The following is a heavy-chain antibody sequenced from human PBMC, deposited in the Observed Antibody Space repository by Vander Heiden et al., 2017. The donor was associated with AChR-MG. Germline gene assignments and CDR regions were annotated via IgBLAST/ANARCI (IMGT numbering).Heavy chain of an antibody. J-gene: IGHJ6*02. V-gene: IGHV1-2*02. CDR1: GYTFNGYY. Sequence: QVQLVQSGAEVKKPGASVKVSCKASGYTFNGYYMHWVRQAPGQGLEWMGWINPNNGGTNYAQKFQGRVTMTRDTSISTAYMELSRLRSDDTAVYYCARDRKGSRVVIAIKGYYYGMDVWGQGTTVTVSS. D-gene: IGHD2-21*01. CDR3: ARDRKGSRVVIAIKGYYYGMDV. CDR2: INPNNGGT.